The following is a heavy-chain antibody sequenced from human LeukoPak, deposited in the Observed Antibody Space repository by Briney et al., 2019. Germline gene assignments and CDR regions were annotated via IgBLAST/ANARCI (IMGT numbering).Heavy chain of an antibody. CDR3: ARVAIPYDISPYYDGYMDV. D-gene: IGHD3-22*01. Sequence: SETLSLTCTVSGGSISSYYWSWIRQPPGTGLEWIGYIYYSGSTNYNPSLQSRVTISVDTSKNQFSLKISSVTAADAAVYYCARVAIPYDISPYYDGYMDVWGKGTTVTVSS. CDR2: IYYSGST. V-gene: IGHV4-59*01. CDR1: GGSISSYY. J-gene: IGHJ6*03.